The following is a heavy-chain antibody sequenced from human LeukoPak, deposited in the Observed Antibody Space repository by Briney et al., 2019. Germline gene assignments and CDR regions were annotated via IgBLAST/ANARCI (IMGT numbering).Heavy chain of an antibody. CDR2: INSDDSRT. CDR1: GFTFSAFW. J-gene: IGHJ4*02. Sequence: GGSLRLSCAASGFTFSAFWMHWVRQAPGKGLVWVSRINSDDSRTTYADSVKGRFTISRDNAKNTLYLQMNSLRAEDTAVYYCGRRRGMGSLDYWGQGTLVTVSS. V-gene: IGHV3-74*01. D-gene: IGHD2-8*01. CDR3: GRRRGMGSLDY.